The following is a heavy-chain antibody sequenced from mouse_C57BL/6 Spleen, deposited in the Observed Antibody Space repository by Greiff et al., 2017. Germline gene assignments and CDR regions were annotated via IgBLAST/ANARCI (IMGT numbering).Heavy chain of an antibody. CDR3: ARVYYGNYGGFAY. CDR2: ISDGGSYT. Sequence: EVKLVESGGGLVKPGGSLKLSCAASGFTFSSYAMSWVRQTPEKRLEWVATISDGGSYTYYPDNVKGRFTISRDNAKNNLYLQMSHLKSEDTAMYYGARVYYGNYGGFAYWGQGTLVTVSA. CDR1: GFTFSSYA. J-gene: IGHJ3*01. D-gene: IGHD2-1*01. V-gene: IGHV5-4*03.